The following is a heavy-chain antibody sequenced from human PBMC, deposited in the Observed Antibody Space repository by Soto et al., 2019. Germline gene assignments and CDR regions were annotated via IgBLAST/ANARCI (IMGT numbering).Heavy chain of an antibody. CDR2: INPNSGDT. Sequence: QAQLVQSGAEVKKPGASVKVSCEASGYTFTSYYMHWVRQAPGQGLEWMGWINPNSGDTKYAQKFRGRVTMTRDTSITTAYMEVKMLTSDDTAVYYCARQLAYCGGDRFTEPVDYWGQGTLVTVSS. D-gene: IGHD2-21*02. J-gene: IGHJ4*02. CDR1: GYTFTSYY. V-gene: IGHV1-2*02. CDR3: ARQLAYCGGDRFTEPVDY.